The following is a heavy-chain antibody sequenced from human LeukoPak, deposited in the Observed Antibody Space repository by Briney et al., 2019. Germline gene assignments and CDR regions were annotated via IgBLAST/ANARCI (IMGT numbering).Heavy chain of an antibody. CDR1: GFTFSDYY. Sequence: GGSLRLSCAASGFTFSDYYMSWIRQAPGKGLEWVSYISSGSSYTNYADSVKGRFTISRDNAKNSLYLQMNSLRAEDTAVYYCARAADNIVVVTAMDYWGQGTLVTVSS. J-gene: IGHJ4*02. D-gene: IGHD2-21*02. CDR3: ARAADNIVVVTAMDY. CDR2: ISSGSSYT. V-gene: IGHV3-11*05.